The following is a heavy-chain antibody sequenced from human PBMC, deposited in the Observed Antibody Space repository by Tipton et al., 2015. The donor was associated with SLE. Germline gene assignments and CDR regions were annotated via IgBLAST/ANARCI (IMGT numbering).Heavy chain of an antibody. V-gene: IGHV3-23*01. CDR3: APNLLQWLDYYYYGMDV. J-gene: IGHJ6*02. D-gene: IGHD5-12*01. Sequence: SLRLSCAASGFPFSFHAMNWVRQAPRKGLEWVSAISGSGGTTYYADSVNGRFTISRDNSKNTLFLQMNSLRAEDTAVYYCAPNLLQWLDYYYYGMDVWGQGTTVTVSS. CDR1: GFPFSFHA. CDR2: ISGSGGTT.